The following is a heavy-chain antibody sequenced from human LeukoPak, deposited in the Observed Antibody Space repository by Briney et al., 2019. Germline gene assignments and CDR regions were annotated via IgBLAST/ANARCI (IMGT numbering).Heavy chain of an antibody. CDR2: IYYNGNT. J-gene: IGHJ4*02. CDR1: GFTFSKAW. CDR3: ARGGWSQDY. V-gene: IGHV4-59*01. Sequence: GSLRLSCAASGFTFSKAWMSWVRQTPGKGLEWIGYIYYNGNTNYNTSLESRVTISVDTSKNQIHLRLSSVTAADTAVYYCARGGWSQDYWGQGTLVTVSS. D-gene: IGHD6-19*01.